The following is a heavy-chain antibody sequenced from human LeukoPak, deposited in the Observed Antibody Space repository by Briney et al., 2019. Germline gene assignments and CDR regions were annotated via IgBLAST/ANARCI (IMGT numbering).Heavy chain of an antibody. CDR3: ARVGYDSSGYYTSYYYYGMDV. D-gene: IGHD3-22*01. CDR2: ISYDGSNK. Sequence: GRSLRLSCAASGFTFSSYAMHWVRQAPGKGLEWVAVISYDGSNKYYADSVRGRFTISRDNSKNTLYLQMNSLRAEDTAVYYCARVGYDSSGYYTSYYYYGMDVWGQGTTVTVSS. V-gene: IGHV3-30-3*01. J-gene: IGHJ6*02. CDR1: GFTFSSYA.